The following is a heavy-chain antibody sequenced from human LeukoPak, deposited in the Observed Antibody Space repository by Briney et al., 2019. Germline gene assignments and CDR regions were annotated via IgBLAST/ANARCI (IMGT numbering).Heavy chain of an antibody. V-gene: IGHV3-23*01. Sequence: PGGSLRLSCTASGLSLNNYAMSWVRQVPGKGLEWVSASSSSDDGKWYAESVRGRFTISRDTSKNTVYLQMNSLRGEDTAVYYCTRNSGWYGLSWGQGTLVTVSS. CDR2: SSSSDDGK. D-gene: IGHD6-19*01. J-gene: IGHJ1*01. CDR1: GLSLNNYA. CDR3: TRNSGWYGLS.